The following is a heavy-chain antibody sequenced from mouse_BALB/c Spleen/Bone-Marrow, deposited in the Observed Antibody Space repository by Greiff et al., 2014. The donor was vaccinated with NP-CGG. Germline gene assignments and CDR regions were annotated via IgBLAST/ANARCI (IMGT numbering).Heavy chain of an antibody. J-gene: IGHJ1*01. D-gene: IGHD2-1*01. V-gene: IGHV7-3*02. CDR1: GFTFTDYY. CDR3: ARDKNYGSYWYFDV. Sequence: EVQLVESGGGLVQPGGSLRLSCATFGFTFTDYYMSWVRQPPGKALEWLGFIRNKANGYTTEYSASVKGRFTISRDNSQSILYLQMNTLRAEDSATYYCARDKNYGSYWYFDVWGAGTTVTVSS. CDR2: IRNKANGYTT.